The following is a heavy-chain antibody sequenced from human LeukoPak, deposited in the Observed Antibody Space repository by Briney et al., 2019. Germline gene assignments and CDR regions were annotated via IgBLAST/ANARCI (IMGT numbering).Heavy chain of an antibody. CDR2: INHSGRA. CDR1: GGSFSGYY. V-gene: IGHV4-34*01. J-gene: IGHJ6*03. CDR3: ARGVRDNYYYYMDV. Sequence: HPSETLSLTCAVYGGSFSGYYWSWIRQPPGKGLEWIGEINHSGRANYNPAPKSRVTISVDKSKNQFFLKLSSVTAADTAVYYCARGVRDNYYYYMDVWGKGTTVIVSS. D-gene: IGHD2-21*02.